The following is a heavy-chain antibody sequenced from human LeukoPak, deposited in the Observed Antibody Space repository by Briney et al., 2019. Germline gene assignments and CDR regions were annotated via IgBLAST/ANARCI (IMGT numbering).Heavy chain of an antibody. Sequence: GGSLRLSCAASGFTFSSYGMHWVRQAPGKGLEWVAVIWYDGSNKYNADSVKGRFTISRDNSKNTLYLQLNSLRAEDTAVYYCARQHCSGGDCYFFDWGQGTLVTVSS. J-gene: IGHJ4*02. CDR1: GFTFSSYG. D-gene: IGHD2-15*01. CDR3: ARQHCSGGDCYFFD. CDR2: IWYDGSNK. V-gene: IGHV3-33*01.